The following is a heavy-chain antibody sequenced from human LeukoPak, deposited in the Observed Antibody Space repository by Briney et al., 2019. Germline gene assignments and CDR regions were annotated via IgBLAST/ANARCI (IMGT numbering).Heavy chain of an antibody. Sequence: GESLKISCQGSEYTFTSSWIGWVRQMPGKSLEWRVSVFPGDSDTRYLPSFEGQVTISADKAINTAYLQWSSLKASDTAMYYCARHRGAKDGSDIWGQGTMVTVAS. CDR3: ARHRGAKDGSDI. CDR1: EYTFTSSW. D-gene: IGHD1-26*01. J-gene: IGHJ3*02. V-gene: IGHV5-51*01. CDR2: VFPGDSDT.